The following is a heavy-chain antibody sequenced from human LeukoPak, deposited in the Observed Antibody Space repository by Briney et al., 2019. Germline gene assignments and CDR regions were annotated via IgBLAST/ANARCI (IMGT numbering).Heavy chain of an antibody. CDR2: INSDGSEG. Sequence: GGSLRLSCAVSGFTFSGFWMSWSRQAPGKGLEWVASINSDGSEGYYADVVKGRFTISRDNAKNSLYLQINSLRAEDTAVYYCARDSYDSSGYYYAPFDYWGQGTLVTVSS. CDR3: ARDSYDSSGYYYAPFDY. D-gene: IGHD3-22*01. V-gene: IGHV3-7*03. J-gene: IGHJ4*02. CDR1: GFTFSGFW.